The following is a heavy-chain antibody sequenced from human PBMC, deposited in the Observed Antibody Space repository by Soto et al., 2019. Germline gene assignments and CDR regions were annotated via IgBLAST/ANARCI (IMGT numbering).Heavy chain of an antibody. CDR1: GYTFAEFY. J-gene: IGHJ6*02. CDR3: AREGDFTVYDSDSYYFYGMDV. D-gene: IGHD5-12*01. CDR2: INPNTGGT. V-gene: IGHV1-2*02. Sequence: QIELVQSGAEVTKSGASVKVSCKTSGYTFAEFYVHWVRQVPGQGLEWMGWINPNTGGTHYAVKFQEGVTMTRDTSIRTAYMELARLRSDDTATYYRAREGDFTVYDSDSYYFYGMDVWGQGTTVTVSS.